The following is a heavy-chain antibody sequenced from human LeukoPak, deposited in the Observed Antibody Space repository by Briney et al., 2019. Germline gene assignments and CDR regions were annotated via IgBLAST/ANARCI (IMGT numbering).Heavy chain of an antibody. D-gene: IGHD5-12*01. CDR1: GFTFSYYS. V-gene: IGHV3-21*06. J-gene: IGHJ4*02. Sequence: PGGSLRLSCAASGFTFSYYSMNWVRQAPGKGLEWVSYISSSSLYINYADSVKGRFTVSRDNAKNSLFLQMNSLRAEDTAVYYCVREAYEYHFDYWGQGTLVTVSS. CDR3: VREAYEYHFDY. CDR2: ISSSSLYI.